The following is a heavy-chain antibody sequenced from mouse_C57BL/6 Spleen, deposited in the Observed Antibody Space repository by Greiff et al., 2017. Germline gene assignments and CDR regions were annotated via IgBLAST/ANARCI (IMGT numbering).Heavy chain of an antibody. V-gene: IGHV1-15*01. CDR2: IDPETGGT. CDR1: GYTFTDYE. Sequence: QVQLKESGAELVRPGASVTLSCKASGYTFTDYEMHWVKQTPVHGLEWIGAIDPETGGTAYNQKFKGQAILTADKSSSTAYMVRRSLTSEDSAVYSGTRMAYGSPRFAYWGQGTLVTVSA. J-gene: IGHJ3*01. CDR3: TRMAYGSPRFAY. D-gene: IGHD1-1*01.